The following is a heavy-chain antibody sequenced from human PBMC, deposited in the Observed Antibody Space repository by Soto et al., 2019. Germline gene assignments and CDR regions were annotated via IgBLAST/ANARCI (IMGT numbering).Heavy chain of an antibody. D-gene: IGHD3-10*01. CDR2: IDPRSGAS. CDR1: GYPFTDLY. CDR3: ASFSMGGGDY. J-gene: IGHJ4*02. V-gene: IGHV1-2*02. Sequence: ASVKVSCKPSGYPFTDLYIHWVRQAPGLGLEWMGWIDPRSGASRKTQRFQGRFTMTRDTSTNTVYMELSSLRSEDTAVYYCASFSMGGGDYWGQGTLVTISS.